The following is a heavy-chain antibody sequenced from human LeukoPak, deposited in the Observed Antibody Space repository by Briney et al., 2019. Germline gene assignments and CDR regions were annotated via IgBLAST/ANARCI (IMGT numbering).Heavy chain of an antibody. CDR2: IYYTGST. CDR1: GGSISSYY. V-gene: IGHV4-59*08. J-gene: IGHJ6*02. Sequence: SETLSLTCTVSGGSISSYYRSWIRQPAGKGLEWIGYIYYTGSTNYNPSLKSRVTISVDTSKNQFSLKLTSVTAADTAVYYCARHRPICGGDCYAGANYYYYYDMDVWGQGTTVTVSS. CDR3: ARHRPICGGDCYAGANYYYYYDMDV. D-gene: IGHD2-21*02.